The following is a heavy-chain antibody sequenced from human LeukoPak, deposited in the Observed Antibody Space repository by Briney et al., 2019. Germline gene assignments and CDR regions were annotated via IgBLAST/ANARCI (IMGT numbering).Heavy chain of an antibody. J-gene: IGHJ4*02. CDR2: ISYDGSNK. CDR3: ARGGWFGQLLPNDY. V-gene: IGHV3-30*01. D-gene: IGHD3-10*01. CDR1: GFTFSSYA. Sequence: GGSLRLSCAASGFTFSSYAMHWVRQAPGKGLEWVAVISYDGSNKYYADSVKGRFTISRDNSKNTLYLQMNSLRAEDTAVYYCARGGWFGQLLPNDYWGQGTLVTVSS.